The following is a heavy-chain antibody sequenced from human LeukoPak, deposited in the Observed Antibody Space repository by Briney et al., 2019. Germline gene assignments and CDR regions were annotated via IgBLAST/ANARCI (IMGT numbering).Heavy chain of an antibody. D-gene: IGHD6-19*01. CDR2: TYYRSKWYN. Sequence: SQTLSLTCAISGDSVSSNSAAWTWIRQSPSRGLEWLGRTYYRSKWYNDYAVSVKSRITINPDTSKNQFSLKLSSVTAADTAVYYCARGADTGYSSDSWGRGTLVTVSS. V-gene: IGHV6-1*01. CDR3: ARGADTGYSSDS. J-gene: IGHJ5*02. CDR1: GDSVSSNSAA.